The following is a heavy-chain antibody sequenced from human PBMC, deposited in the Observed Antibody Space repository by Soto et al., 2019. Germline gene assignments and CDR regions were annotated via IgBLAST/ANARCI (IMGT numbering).Heavy chain of an antibody. V-gene: IGHV1-69*04. D-gene: IGHD2-2*01. J-gene: IGHJ5*02. CDR3: ARDADEYCSSTSCHSGNWFDP. Sequence: VASVKVSCKASGGTFSSYTISWVRQAPGQGLEWMGRIIPILGIANYAQKFQGRVTITADKSTSTAYMELSSLRSEDTAVYYCARDADEYCSSTSCHSGNWFDPWGQGTLVTVSS. CDR1: GGTFSSYT. CDR2: IIPILGIA.